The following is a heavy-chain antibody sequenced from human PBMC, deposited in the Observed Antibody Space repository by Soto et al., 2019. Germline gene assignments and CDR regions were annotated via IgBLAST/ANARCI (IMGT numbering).Heavy chain of an antibody. D-gene: IGHD1-26*01. CDR1: GFTFSSYG. CDR2: IWYDGSNK. V-gene: IGHV3-33*01. Sequence: HPGGSLRLSCAASGFTFSSYGMHWVRQAPGKGLEWVAVIWYDGSNKYYADSVKGRFTISRDNSKNTLYLQMNSLRAEDTAVYYCARDLGGGSYGSFDIWGQGTMVTVSS. CDR3: ARDLGGGSYGSFDI. J-gene: IGHJ3*02.